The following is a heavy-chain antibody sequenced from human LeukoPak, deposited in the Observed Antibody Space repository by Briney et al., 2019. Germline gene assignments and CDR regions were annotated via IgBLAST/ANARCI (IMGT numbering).Heavy chain of an antibody. D-gene: IGHD1-1*01. Sequence: PGGSLRLSCAASGFTFSSYNMNWVRQAPGKGLEWVSSISSSDSYIYYADSVKGRFTISRDNAENSLFLQMNSLRAEDTAVYYCARSWNPSADYWGQGTLVTVSS. CDR2: ISSSDSYI. CDR3: ARSWNPSADY. CDR1: GFTFSSYN. V-gene: IGHV3-21*01. J-gene: IGHJ4*02.